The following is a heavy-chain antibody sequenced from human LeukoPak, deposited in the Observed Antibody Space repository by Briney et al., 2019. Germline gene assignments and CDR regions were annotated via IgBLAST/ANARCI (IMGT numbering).Heavy chain of an antibody. CDR1: GYSFTSYW. V-gene: IGHV1-69*02. J-gene: IGHJ3*02. CDR2: IIPILGIA. CDR3: ASLLKPRSAFDI. Sequence: PGESLKISCKGSGYSFTSYWIGWVRQAPGQGLEWMGRIIPILGIANYAQKFQGRVTITADESTSTAYMELSSLRSEDTAVYYCASLLKPRSAFDIWGQGTMVTVSS. D-gene: IGHD1-26*01.